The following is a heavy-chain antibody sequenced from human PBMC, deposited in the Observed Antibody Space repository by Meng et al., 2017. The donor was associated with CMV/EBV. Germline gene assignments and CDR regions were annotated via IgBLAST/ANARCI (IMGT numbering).Heavy chain of an antibody. V-gene: IGHV3-21*01. D-gene: IGHD3-3*01. CDR3: ARDEYDFWSGKNWRWDYYYYGMDV. CDR1: GFTFSSYS. CDR2: ISSSSSYI. J-gene: IGHJ6*02. Sequence: GESLKISCASSGFTFSSYSMNWVRQAPGKGLEWVSPISSSSSYIYYADSVKGRFTISRDNAKNSLYLQMNSLRAEDTAVYYCARDEYDFWSGKNWRWDYYYYGMDVWGQGTTVTVSS.